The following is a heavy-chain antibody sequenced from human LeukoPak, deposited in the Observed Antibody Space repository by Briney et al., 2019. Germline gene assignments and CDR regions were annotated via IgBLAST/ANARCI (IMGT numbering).Heavy chain of an antibody. CDR3: ARDGMVRGVNWFDP. D-gene: IGHD3-10*01. CDR1: GFTFSDYY. CDR2: ISSSGSTI. J-gene: IGHJ5*02. V-gene: IGHV3-11*01. Sequence: GGSLRLSCAASGFTFSDYYMSWIRQAPGKGLEWVSYISSSGSTIYYADSVKGRFTISRDNDKNSLYLQMNSLRAEDTPVYYCARDGMVRGVNWFDPWGQGTLVTVSS.